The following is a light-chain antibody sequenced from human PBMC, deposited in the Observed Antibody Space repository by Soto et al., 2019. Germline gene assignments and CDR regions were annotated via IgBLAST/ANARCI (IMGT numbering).Light chain of an antibody. V-gene: IGKV1-12*01. CDR3: QQANSFPFT. Sequence: IQMTQSPSSVSASVGDRVTITCRASQGIRSWLAWYQQKPGKAPTLLIYAASSLQSGVPSRFSGSGSGTDFTLTISSLQPEDFATYYCQQANSFPFTFGPGTKVDIK. J-gene: IGKJ3*01. CDR1: QGIRSW. CDR2: AAS.